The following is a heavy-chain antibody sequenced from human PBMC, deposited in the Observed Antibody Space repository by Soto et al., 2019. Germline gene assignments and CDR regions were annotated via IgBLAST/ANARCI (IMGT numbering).Heavy chain of an antibody. CDR1: GFTFSSYS. D-gene: IGHD3-3*01. CDR2: ISSSSSYI. V-gene: IGHV3-21*01. J-gene: IGHJ5*02. Sequence: EVQLVESGGGLVKPGGSLRLSCAASGFTFSSYSMNWVRQAPGKGLEWVSSISSSSSYIYYADSVKGRFTISRDNAKNSLYLQMNSLRAEDTAVYYCARGRAPIFGVVIKRTNNWFDPWGQGTLVTVSS. CDR3: ARGRAPIFGVVIKRTNNWFDP.